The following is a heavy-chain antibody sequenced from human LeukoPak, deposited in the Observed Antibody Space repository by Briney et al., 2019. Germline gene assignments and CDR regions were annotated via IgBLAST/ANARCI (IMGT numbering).Heavy chain of an antibody. CDR1: GYTFTSYG. J-gene: IGHJ3*02. V-gene: IGHV1-18*04. Sequence: ASVKVSCTASGYTFTSYGISWVRQAPGQGLEWMGWISAYNGNTNYAQKLQGRVTMTTDTSTSTAYMELRSLRSDDTAVYYCARVVRYFDWLGDAFDIWGQGTMVTVSS. CDR2: ISAYNGNT. D-gene: IGHD3-9*01. CDR3: ARVVRYFDWLGDAFDI.